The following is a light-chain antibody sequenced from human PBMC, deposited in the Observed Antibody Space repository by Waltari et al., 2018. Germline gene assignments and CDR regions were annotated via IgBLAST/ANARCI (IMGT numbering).Light chain of an antibody. CDR2: GAS. CDR1: QSVSSNY. J-gene: IGKJ3*01. CDR3: QQYGSSQFT. V-gene: IGKV3-20*01. Sequence: EIVLTQSPGTLSLSPGDRATLSCRASQSVSSNYLAWSQQKPGQAPRLLIYGASSRATGIPDRFSGSGSGTDFTLTISRLEPEDFAVYYCQQYGSSQFTFGPGTKVDIK.